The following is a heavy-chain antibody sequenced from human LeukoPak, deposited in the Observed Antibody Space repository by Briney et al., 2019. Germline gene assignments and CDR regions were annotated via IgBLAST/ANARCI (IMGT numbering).Heavy chain of an antibody. J-gene: IGHJ4*02. D-gene: IGHD2-15*01. Sequence: PGRSLRLSCAVSGFTFDDYAMHWVRQAPGKGLEWVSGISWNSGSIGYADSVKGRFTISRDNAKNSLYLQMNSLRAEDTALYYCAKSRILAFYFDYWGQGTLVTVSS. CDR2: ISWNSGSI. V-gene: IGHV3-9*01. CDR1: GFTFDDYA. CDR3: AKSRILAFYFDY.